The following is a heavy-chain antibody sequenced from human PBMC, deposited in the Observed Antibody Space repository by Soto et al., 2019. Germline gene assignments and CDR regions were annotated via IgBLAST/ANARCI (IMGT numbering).Heavy chain of an antibody. CDR3: ARGGRRSPVMDV. Sequence: QVQLQESGPGLVKPSQTLSLTCTVSGGSISSGGYYWSWIRQHPGKGLEWIGYIYYSGSTYYNPSLKSRVTISVDTCKNQFSLKLSSVTAADTAVYYCARGGRRSPVMDVWGQGTTVTVSS. V-gene: IGHV4-31*03. CDR2: IYYSGST. CDR1: GGSISSGGYY. J-gene: IGHJ6*02.